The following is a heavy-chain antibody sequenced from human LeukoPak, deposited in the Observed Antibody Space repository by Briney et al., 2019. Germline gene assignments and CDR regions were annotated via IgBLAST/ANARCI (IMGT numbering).Heavy chain of an antibody. D-gene: IGHD4-17*01. J-gene: IGHJ6*02. CDR2: IIPIFGTA. Sequence: SVKVSCKASGGTFSSYAISWVRQAPGQGLEWMGGIIPIFGTANYAQKFQGRVTITADESTSTAYMELSSLRAEDTAVYYCARLDYGDYRAHGMDVWGQGTTVTVSS. V-gene: IGHV1-69*01. CDR1: GGTFSSYA. CDR3: ARLDYGDYRAHGMDV.